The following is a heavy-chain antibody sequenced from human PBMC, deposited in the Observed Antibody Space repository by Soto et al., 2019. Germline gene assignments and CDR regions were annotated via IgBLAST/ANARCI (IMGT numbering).Heavy chain of an antibody. CDR3: ARGPRTYSSSWYPDY. CDR2: ISSSSSTI. V-gene: IGHV3-48*02. D-gene: IGHD6-13*01. Sequence: EVQLVESGGGLVQPGGSLRLSCAASGFTFSSYSMNWVRQAPGKGLEWVSYISSSSSTIYYADSVKGRFTISRDNAKNSLYLQMNSLRDEDTAVYYCARGPRTYSSSWYPDYWGPGTLVTVSS. CDR1: GFTFSSYS. J-gene: IGHJ4*02.